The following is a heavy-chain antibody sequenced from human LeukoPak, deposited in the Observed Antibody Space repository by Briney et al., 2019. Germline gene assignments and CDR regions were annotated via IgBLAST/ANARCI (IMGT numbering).Heavy chain of an antibody. V-gene: IGHV3-7*01. CDR2: IKEDGSDK. CDR3: ARGSGWTDY. D-gene: IGHD6-19*01. CDR1: GFRFSTYW. Sequence: GGSLRLSCEVSGFRFSTYWMTWVRQAPGKGLEWVANIKEDGSDKYYVDSVKGRFTNSRDNAKNSVYLQMNSLRAEDTAVYYCARGSGWTDYWGQGTLVTVSS. J-gene: IGHJ4*02.